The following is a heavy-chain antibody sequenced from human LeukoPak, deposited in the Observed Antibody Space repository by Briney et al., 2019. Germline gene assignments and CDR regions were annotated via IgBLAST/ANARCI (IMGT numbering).Heavy chain of an antibody. V-gene: IGHV4-38-2*02. CDR1: GGSISSYY. J-gene: IGHJ4*02. CDR3: ARERKDDILTGYYIPLDY. Sequence: SETLSLTCTVSGGSISSYYWGWIRQPPGKGLEWIGSIYHSGSTYYNPSLKSRVTISVDTSKNQFSLKLSSVTAADTAVYYCARERKDDILTGYYIPLDYWGQGTLVTVSS. D-gene: IGHD3-9*01. CDR2: IYHSGST.